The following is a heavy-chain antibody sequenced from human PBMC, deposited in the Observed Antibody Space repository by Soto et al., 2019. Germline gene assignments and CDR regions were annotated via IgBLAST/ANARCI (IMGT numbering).Heavy chain of an antibody. CDR1: GYTFTSYG. Sequence: ASVKVSCKASGYTFTSYGISWVRQAPGQGLEWMGWISAYNGNTNYAQKLQGRVTMTTDTSTSTAYMELRSLRSDDTAVYYCARDYKPRPIAAHAYWGQGTLVTVSP. CDR2: ISAYNGNT. V-gene: IGHV1-18*01. J-gene: IGHJ4*02. D-gene: IGHD6-6*01. CDR3: ARDYKPRPIAAHAY.